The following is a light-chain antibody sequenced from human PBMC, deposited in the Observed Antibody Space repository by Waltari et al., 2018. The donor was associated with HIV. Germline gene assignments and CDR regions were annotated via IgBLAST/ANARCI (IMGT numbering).Light chain of an antibody. J-gene: IGKJ1*01. V-gene: IGKV4-1*01. CDR3: QQYYSTLWT. CDR1: PSVLYNSNKKNL. Sequence: DIVMTQSPDSLAVSLGARATIHCKSSPSVLYNSNKKNLLAWYQQKPGQPPKLLIYWASTRESGVPDRFSGSGSGTDFTLTISSLQAEDVAVYYCQQYYSTLWTFGQGTKVEIK. CDR2: WAS.